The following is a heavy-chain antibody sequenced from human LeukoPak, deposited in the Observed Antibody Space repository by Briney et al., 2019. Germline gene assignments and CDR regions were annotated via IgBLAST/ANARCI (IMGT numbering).Heavy chain of an antibody. D-gene: IGHD2-15*01. V-gene: IGHV3-30*04. CDR2: ISYDGSNK. CDR3: ARSPVIYCSGGSGEYSFHY. Sequence: GGSLRLSCAASGFTFSSYAMHWVRQAPGKGLEWVALISYDGSNKYYADSAKGRFTISRDNSKNTLYLQMNSLRAEDTAVYYCARSPVIYCSGGSGEYSFHYWGQGTLVTVSS. CDR1: GFTFSSYA. J-gene: IGHJ4*02.